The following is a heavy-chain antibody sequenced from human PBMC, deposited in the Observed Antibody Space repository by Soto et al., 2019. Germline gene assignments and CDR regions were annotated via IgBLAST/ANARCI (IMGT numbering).Heavy chain of an antibody. CDR2: IYYSGST. J-gene: IGHJ4*02. CDR3: ARRARDRGSSGYYFDY. Sequence: TLSLTCTVSGGSISSYYWSWSRQPPGKGLEWIGYIYYSGSTNYNPSLKSRVTISVDTSKNQFSLKLSSVTAADTAVYYCARRARDRGSSGYYFDYWGQGTLVTVSS. CDR1: GGSISSYY. D-gene: IGHD3-22*01. V-gene: IGHV4-59*08.